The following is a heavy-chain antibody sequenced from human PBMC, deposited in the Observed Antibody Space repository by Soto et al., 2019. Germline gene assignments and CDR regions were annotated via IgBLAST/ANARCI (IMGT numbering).Heavy chain of an antibody. CDR3: ARDSYDSSGYDAFDI. V-gene: IGHV1-8*01. CDR2: MNPNSGNK. Sequence: ASVKVSCKASGYTFTSHDINWVRKATGQRLEGMGWMNPNSGNKGYAQKFQGRVTMTRNTSISTAYMELSSLRSEDTAVYYCARDSYDSSGYDAFDIWGQGTMVTVSS. D-gene: IGHD3-22*01. J-gene: IGHJ3*02. CDR1: GYTFTSHD.